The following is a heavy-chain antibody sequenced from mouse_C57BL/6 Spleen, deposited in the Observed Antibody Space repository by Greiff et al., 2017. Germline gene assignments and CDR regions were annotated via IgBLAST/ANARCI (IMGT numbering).Heavy chain of an antibody. V-gene: IGHV1-82*01. CDR2: IYPGDGDT. CDR1: GYAFSSSW. J-gene: IGHJ4*01. D-gene: IGHD2-3*01. Sequence: VKLQQSGPELVKPGASVKISCKASGYAFSSSWMNWVKQRPGKGLEWIGRIYPGDGDTNYNGKFKGKATLTADKSSSTAYMQLSSLTSEDSAVYFCARDDGYSYAMDYWGQGTSVTVSS. CDR3: ARDDGYSYAMDY.